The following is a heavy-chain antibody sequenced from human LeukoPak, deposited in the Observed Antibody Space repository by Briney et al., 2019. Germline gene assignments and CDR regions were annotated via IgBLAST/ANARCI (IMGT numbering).Heavy chain of an antibody. D-gene: IGHD3-22*01. CDR3: AKDADSSPYYMDV. CDR1: GFIFDDYA. V-gene: IGHV3-9*01. CDR2: ISWNGGSI. J-gene: IGHJ6*03. Sequence: GRSLRLSCAASGFIFDDYAIHWVRQAPGKGLEWVSGISWNGGSIGYADSVKGRFTISRDNAKNSLYLQMNSLRAEDTALYYCAKDADSSPYYMDVWGKGTTVTISS.